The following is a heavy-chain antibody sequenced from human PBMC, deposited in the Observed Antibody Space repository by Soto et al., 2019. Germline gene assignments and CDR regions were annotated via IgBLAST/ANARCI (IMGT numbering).Heavy chain of an antibody. CDR1: GGSISRGDHS. CDR3: ARGRQLFDY. Sequence: QVQLQESGPGLVKPSQTLSLTCSVSGGSISRGDHSWTWIRQPPGKGLEWIGSINYSGSPYYIPSLKSRVNMSVDTSKNQFSLKLTSVTAADTVVYFCARGRQLFDYWGRGTLVTVSS. D-gene: IGHD1-1*01. J-gene: IGHJ4*02. V-gene: IGHV4-30-4*01. CDR2: INYSGSP.